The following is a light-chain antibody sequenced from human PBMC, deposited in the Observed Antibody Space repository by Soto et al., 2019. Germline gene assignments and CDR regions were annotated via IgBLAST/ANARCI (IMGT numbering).Light chain of an antibody. V-gene: IGKV1-39*01. CDR3: QQSYSTPRT. Sequence: MTQSPSYLSASVGDRVTITCRASQSISSYLNWYQQKPGKAPKLLIYAASSLQSGVPSRFSGSGSGTDFTLTISSLQPEDFATYYCQQSYSTPRTFGQGTKVEIK. J-gene: IGKJ1*01. CDR1: QSISSY. CDR2: AAS.